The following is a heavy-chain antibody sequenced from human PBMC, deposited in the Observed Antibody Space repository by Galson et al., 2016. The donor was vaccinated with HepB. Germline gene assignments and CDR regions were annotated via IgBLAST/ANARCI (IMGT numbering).Heavy chain of an antibody. CDR1: GFIFSDYT. Sequence: LRLSCAASGFIFSDYTMDWVRQAPGKGLEWLSYISSGSRTIYYADSVKGRFTISRDNARNSLYLHMNSLRDEDTAVYYCARDWGWVHWFDPWGQGTLVTVSS. D-gene: IGHD3-16*01. J-gene: IGHJ5*02. CDR3: ARDWGWVHWFDP. CDR2: ISSGSRTI. V-gene: IGHV3-48*02.